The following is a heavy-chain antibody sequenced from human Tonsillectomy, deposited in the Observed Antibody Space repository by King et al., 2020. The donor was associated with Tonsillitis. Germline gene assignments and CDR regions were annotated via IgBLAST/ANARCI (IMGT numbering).Heavy chain of an antibody. CDR1: GFSLSDARMG. J-gene: IGHJ4*02. CDR2: IFSNDEK. D-gene: IGHD3-22*01. Sequence: TLKESGPVLVKPPETLTLTCTVSGFSLSDARMGVSWIRQPPGKALEWLAHIFSNDEKSYSISLKSRLTISKDTSKSQVVLTMTNMDPVDTATYYCARLSSGYYYAIDSWGQGTLVTVSS. V-gene: IGHV2-26*01. CDR3: ARLSSGYYYAIDS.